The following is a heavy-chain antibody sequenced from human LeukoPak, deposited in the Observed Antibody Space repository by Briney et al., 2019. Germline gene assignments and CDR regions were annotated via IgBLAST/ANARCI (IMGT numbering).Heavy chain of an antibody. V-gene: IGHV1-18*04. CDR3: ARDFPTHDIVVVPAAKDYYYGMDV. CDR2: ISAYNGNT. J-gene: IGHJ6*04. D-gene: IGHD2-2*01. Sequence: ASVKVSCMASVYTFTSYGISWVRQAPGQGLEWMGWISAYNGNTNYAQKLQGRVTMTTDTSTSTAYMELRSLRSDDTAVYYCARDFPTHDIVVVPAAKDYYYGMDVWGKGTTVTVSS. CDR1: VYTFTSYG.